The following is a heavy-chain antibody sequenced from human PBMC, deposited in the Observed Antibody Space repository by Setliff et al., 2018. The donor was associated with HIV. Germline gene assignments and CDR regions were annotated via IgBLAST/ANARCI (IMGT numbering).Heavy chain of an antibody. CDR3: ARAAYSGTYLWEPATDL. V-gene: IGHV4-4*07. CDR1: GGSISSSY. Sequence: SETLSLTCTVSGGSISSSYWSWIRQPAGEGLEWIGQIHTSGSTNYNPSLKSRVTISIDTSNNQFSLQLSSVTAADTAVYYCARAAYSGTYLWEPATDLWGRGTLVTVSS. CDR2: IHTSGST. J-gene: IGHJ2*01. D-gene: IGHD1-26*01.